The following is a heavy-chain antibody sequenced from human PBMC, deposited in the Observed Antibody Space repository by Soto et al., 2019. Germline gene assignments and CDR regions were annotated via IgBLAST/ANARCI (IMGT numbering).Heavy chain of an antibody. Sequence: GGSLRLSCAASGFTFSSYSMNWVRQAPGKGLKWVSSISSSSTYIHYGYSVKGRFTISRDNAKNSLYLQMNSLRADNTALYYCAKDMRMPIVGASLSYYGTDVWGQGTSVAVSS. CDR3: AKDMRMPIVGASLSYYGTDV. V-gene: IGHV3-21*04. CDR1: GFTFSSYS. D-gene: IGHD1-26*01. CDR2: ISSSSTYI. J-gene: IGHJ6*02.